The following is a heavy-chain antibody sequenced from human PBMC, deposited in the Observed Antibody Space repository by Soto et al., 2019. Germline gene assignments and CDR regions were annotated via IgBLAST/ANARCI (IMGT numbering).Heavy chain of an antibody. V-gene: IGHV1-2*04. Sequence: QVQLVQSGAEVKKPGASVKVSCKASGYTFTGYYMHWVRQAPGQGLEWMGWINPNSGGTNYAQKFQGWVTMTRDTSISTVYMELSRLRSDDTAVYYCARSIAAAETYYYYGMDVWGQGTTVTVSS. J-gene: IGHJ6*02. D-gene: IGHD6-13*01. CDR2: INPNSGGT. CDR1: GYTFTGYY. CDR3: ARSIAAAETYYYYGMDV.